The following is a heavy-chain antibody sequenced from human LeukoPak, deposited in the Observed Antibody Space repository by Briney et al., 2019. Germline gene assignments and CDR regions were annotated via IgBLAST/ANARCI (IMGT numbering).Heavy chain of an antibody. CDR3: AREYCSSTSCYFDY. CDR2: ISAYNGNT. Sequence: ASVKVSCKASGYTFTSYGISWVRQAPGQGLEWMGWISAYNGNTNYAQKLQGRVTMTTDTSTSTAYMELRSLRSDDTAVYYCAREYCSSTSCYFDYWGQGTLVTVSP. D-gene: IGHD2-2*01. CDR1: GYTFTSYG. J-gene: IGHJ4*02. V-gene: IGHV1-18*01.